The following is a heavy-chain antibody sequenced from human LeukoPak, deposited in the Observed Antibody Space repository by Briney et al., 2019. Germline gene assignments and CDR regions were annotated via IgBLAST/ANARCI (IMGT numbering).Heavy chain of an antibody. CDR3: ARWGTYASTSNWFDP. Sequence: SETLSLTCNVSGDSISRSRHFWAWIRQSPGRGLEWIGYIYNSGSTYYNPSLKSRVTISVDTSKNQFSLRLSSVTAADSAVYYCARWGTYASTSNWFDPWGQGTLVTVSS. CDR1: GDSISRSRHF. CDR2: IYNSGST. D-gene: IGHD2-2*01. J-gene: IGHJ5*02. V-gene: IGHV4-39*07.